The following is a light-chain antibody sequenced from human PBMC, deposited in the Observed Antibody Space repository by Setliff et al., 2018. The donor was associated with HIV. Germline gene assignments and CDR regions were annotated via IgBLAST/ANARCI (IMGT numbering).Light chain of an antibody. J-gene: IGLJ1*01. CDR2: EVS. CDR3: ASYTTSSAPLV. V-gene: IGLV2-14*01. CDR1: SSDVGGYNY. Sequence: QSALTQPPSASGSPGQSVTISCTGTSSDVGGYNYVSWYQQYPGKAPKVVIYEVSIRPSGISTRFSGSKSGNTASLTISGLQPADDADYYCASYTTSSAPLVFGSGTKVTVL.